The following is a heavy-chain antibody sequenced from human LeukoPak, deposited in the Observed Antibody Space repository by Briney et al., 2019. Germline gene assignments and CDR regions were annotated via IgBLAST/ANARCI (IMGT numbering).Heavy chain of an antibody. V-gene: IGHV3-66*02. D-gene: IGHD6-13*01. CDR1: GFTVSSNY. Sequence: QPGGSLRLSCAASGFTVSSNYMSWVRQAPGKGLEWVSVIYSRGSTYYADSVKGRFTISRDNSKNTLYLQMNSLRAEDTAVYYCAKYSSSWSYFDYWGQGTLVTVSS. CDR3: AKYSSSWSYFDY. CDR2: IYSRGST. J-gene: IGHJ4*02.